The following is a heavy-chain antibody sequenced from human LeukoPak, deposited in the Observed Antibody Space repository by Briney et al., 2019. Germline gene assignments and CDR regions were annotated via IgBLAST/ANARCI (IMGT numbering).Heavy chain of an antibody. Sequence: PGGSLRLSCAASEFTFNSYGMHWVRQAPGKGLEWVAFIRYDGSDKYYADSVKGRFTISRDNAKNSLYLQMNSLRAEDTAVYYCARRSGSGWAYFDYWGQGTLVTVSS. D-gene: IGHD6-19*01. V-gene: IGHV3-30*02. CDR2: IRYDGSDK. CDR1: EFTFNSYG. J-gene: IGHJ4*02. CDR3: ARRSGSGWAYFDY.